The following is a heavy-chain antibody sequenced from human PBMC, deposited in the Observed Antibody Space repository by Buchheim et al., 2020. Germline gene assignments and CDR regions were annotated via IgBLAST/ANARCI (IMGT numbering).Heavy chain of an antibody. CDR3: GKSSEVPHGFYYYYGMDV. J-gene: IGHJ6*02. V-gene: IGHV3-7*03. CDR1: GFTFSSYW. D-gene: IGHD2-2*01. Sequence: EVQLVESGGDLVQPGGSLRLSCAASGFTFSSYWMTWVRQAPGKGLEWVATIKQDGSNKYYVGSVKGRFSISRDNSKNTLYLQMNSLRAEDTAVYYCGKSSEVPHGFYYYYGMDVWGQGTT. CDR2: IKQDGSNK.